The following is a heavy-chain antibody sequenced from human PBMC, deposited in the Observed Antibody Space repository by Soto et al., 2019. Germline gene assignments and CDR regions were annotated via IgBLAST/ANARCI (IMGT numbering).Heavy chain of an antibody. CDR1: GGSISSYY. J-gene: IGHJ4*02. CDR3: ARREYYGLFDY. D-gene: IGHD3-10*01. V-gene: IGHV4-59*08. Sequence: SETLSLTCTVSGGSISSYYWSWIRQPPGKGLEWIGYIYYSGSTNYNPSLKSRVTISVDTSKNQFSLKLSSVTAADTAVYYCARREYYGLFDYWGQGTLVTVSS. CDR2: IYYSGST.